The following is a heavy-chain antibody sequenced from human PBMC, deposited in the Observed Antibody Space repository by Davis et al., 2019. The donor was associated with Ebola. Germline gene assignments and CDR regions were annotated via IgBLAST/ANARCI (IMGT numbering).Heavy chain of an antibody. CDR2: IRNSGATT. Sequence: PGGSLRLSCSASGFTLTTYSMNWVRQAPGKGLEWIAYIRNSGATTYYADSVKGRFTISRDTARNSLYLQLNSLRDEDTAMYYCARPGRSSSPGYWGPGTLVTVSS. CDR1: GFTLTTYS. J-gene: IGHJ4*02. CDR3: ARPGRSSSPGY. D-gene: IGHD6-6*01. V-gene: IGHV3-48*02.